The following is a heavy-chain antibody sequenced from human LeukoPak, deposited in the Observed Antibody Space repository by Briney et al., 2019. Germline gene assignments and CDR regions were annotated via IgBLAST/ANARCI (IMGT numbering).Heavy chain of an antibody. CDR2: INHSGST. J-gene: IGHJ2*01. CDR3: ARGRGDGYDDWYFDL. V-gene: IGHV4-34*01. CDR1: GGSFSGYY. Sequence: SETLSLTCAVYGGSFSGYYWSWIRQPPGKGLEWIGEINHSGSTNYNPSLKSRVTISVDTSKNQFSLKLSSVTAADTAVYYCARGRGDGYDDWYFDLWGRGTTVTVSS. D-gene: IGHD5-24*01.